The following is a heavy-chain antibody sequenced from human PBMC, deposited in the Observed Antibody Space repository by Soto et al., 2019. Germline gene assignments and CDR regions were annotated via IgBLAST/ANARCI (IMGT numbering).Heavy chain of an antibody. V-gene: IGHV4-34*01. CDR1: VGSFSGYY. CDR3: ARGNQYYYGSGRYSNNWFDP. J-gene: IGHJ5*02. D-gene: IGHD3-10*01. Sequence: SETLSLTCAFYVGSFSGYYWSWIRHPPGKWLEWIGEINHSGSTNYNPSLKSRVTISVDTSKNQFSLKLSSVTAADTAVYYCARGNQYYYGSGRYSNNWFDPWGQGTLVNVS. CDR2: INHSGST.